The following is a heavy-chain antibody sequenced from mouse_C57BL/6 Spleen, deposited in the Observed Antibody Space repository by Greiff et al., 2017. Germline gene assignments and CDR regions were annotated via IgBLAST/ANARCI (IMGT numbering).Heavy chain of an antibody. V-gene: IGHV2-2*01. J-gene: IGHJ1*03. Sequence: QVQLKQSGPGLVQPSQSLSITCTVSGFSLTSYGVHWVRQSPGKGLEWLGVIWSGGSTDYNAAFISRLSISKDNSKSQVFFKMNSLQADDTSIYYWARSLVDAGWYFDVWGTGTTVTVSS. D-gene: IGHD1-1*01. CDR2: IWSGGST. CDR3: ARSLVDAGWYFDV. CDR1: GFSLTSYG.